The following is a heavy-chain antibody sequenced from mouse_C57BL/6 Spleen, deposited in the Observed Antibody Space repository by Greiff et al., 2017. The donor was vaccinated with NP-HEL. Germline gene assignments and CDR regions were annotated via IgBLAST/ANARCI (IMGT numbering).Heavy chain of an antibody. J-gene: IGHJ2*01. CDR3: ARRDYGYEDY. CDR2: IDPSDSYT. CDR1: GYTFTSYW. Sequence: QVQLQQPGAELVKPGASVKLSCKASGYTFTSYWMQWVKQRPGQGLEWIGEIDPSDSYTNYNEKFKGKATLTVDTSSSTAYMQLSSLTSEDSAVYYSARRDYGYEDYWGQGTTLTVSS. D-gene: IGHD2-2*01. V-gene: IGHV1-50*01.